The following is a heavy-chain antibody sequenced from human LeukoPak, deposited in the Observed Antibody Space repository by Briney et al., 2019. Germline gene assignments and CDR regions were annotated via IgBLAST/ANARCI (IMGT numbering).Heavy chain of an antibody. CDR3: AKDSSSWDNWFDP. CDR2: IRYDGSNK. J-gene: IGHJ5*02. V-gene: IGHV3-30*02. Sequence: GGSLRLSCAASGFTFNSYAMHWVRQAPGKGLEWVAFIRYDGSNKYYADSVKGRFTISRDNSKNTLYLQMNSLRAEDTAVYYCAKDSSSWDNWFDPWGQGTLVTVSS. D-gene: IGHD6-13*01. CDR1: GFTFNSYA.